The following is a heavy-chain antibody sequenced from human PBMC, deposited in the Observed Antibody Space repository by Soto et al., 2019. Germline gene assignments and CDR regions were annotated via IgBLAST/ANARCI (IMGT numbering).Heavy chain of an antibody. Sequence: SETLSLTCTVSGGSISSSSYYWGWIRQPPGKGLEWSGSIYYSGSTYYNPSLKSRVTISEDTSKNQFTLKLSSGTAADTAVYYCARWDALGEDAFDIWGQGTMVTVSS. CDR1: GGSISSSSYY. J-gene: IGHJ3*02. CDR2: IYYSGST. D-gene: IGHD3-16*01. CDR3: ARWDALGEDAFDI. V-gene: IGHV4-39*01.